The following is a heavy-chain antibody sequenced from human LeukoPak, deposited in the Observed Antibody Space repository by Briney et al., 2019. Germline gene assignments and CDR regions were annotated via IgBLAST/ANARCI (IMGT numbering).Heavy chain of an antibody. J-gene: IGHJ4*02. CDR1: GFTFSDYW. D-gene: IGHD1-26*01. V-gene: IGHV3-7*01. CDR2: IKQDGGER. Sequence: GGSLRLSCAASGFTFSDYWMSWVRQAPGQGLEWVASIKQDGGERYYVDSLEGRFSISRDNVKNSVFLQMNSLRAEDTAVYYCARVEVGATWAFDYWGQGTLVTVSS. CDR3: ARVEVGATWAFDY.